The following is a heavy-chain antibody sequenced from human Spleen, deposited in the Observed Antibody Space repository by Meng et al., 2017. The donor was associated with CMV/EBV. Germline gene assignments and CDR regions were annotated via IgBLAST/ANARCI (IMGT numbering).Heavy chain of an antibody. CDR2: ISGSGGST. D-gene: IGHD2-8*01. CDR3: ARYANRNGIPFYFFDY. CDR1: GFTFSSYA. J-gene: IGHJ4*02. V-gene: IGHV3-23*01. Sequence: GESLKISCAASGFTFSSYAMSWVRQAPGKGLEWVSIISGSGGSTYYADSVKGRFTFSRDNSKNTLFLQMNSLRAEDTAVYYCARYANRNGIPFYFFDYWGQGAPVTVSS.